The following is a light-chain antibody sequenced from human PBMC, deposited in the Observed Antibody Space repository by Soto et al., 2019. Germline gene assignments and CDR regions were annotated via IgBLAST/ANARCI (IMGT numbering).Light chain of an antibody. CDR2: GAS. Sequence: EIVMTQSPATLSVSPGERATLSCRASQSVSSNLAWYQQKPGQAPRLLIYGASTRATGIPARFSDSGSGTEFTLTISSLQSEDFAVYYCQQYNNWPPGTFGQGTKVDIK. CDR3: QQYNNWPPGT. V-gene: IGKV3-15*01. CDR1: QSVSSN. J-gene: IGKJ1*01.